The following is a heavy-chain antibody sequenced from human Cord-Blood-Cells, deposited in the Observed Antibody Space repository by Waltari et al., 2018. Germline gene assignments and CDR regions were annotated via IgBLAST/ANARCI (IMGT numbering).Heavy chain of an antibody. J-gene: IGHJ4*02. D-gene: IGHD6-6*01. CDR2: IYYSGST. V-gene: IGHV4-39*01. Sequence: QLQLQESGPGLVKPSETLSLTCTVSGGSISSSSYYWGWIRQPPGKGLEWIGSIYYSGSTYYNPSLKSRVTISVDTSKNQFSLKLSSVPAADTAVYYCARRGAARPFDYWGQGTLVTVSS. CDR1: GGSISSSSYY. CDR3: ARRGAARPFDY.